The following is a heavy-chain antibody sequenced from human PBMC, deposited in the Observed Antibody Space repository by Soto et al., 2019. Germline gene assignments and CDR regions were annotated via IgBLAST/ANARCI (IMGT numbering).Heavy chain of an antibody. CDR1: GFTFDDYT. Sequence: EVQLVESGGVVVQPGGSLRLSCAASGFTFDDYTMHWVRQAPGKGLEWVSLISWDGGSTYYADSVKGRFTISRDNSKNSLYLQMNSLRTEDTALYYCAKDSGYSGYDGLDYWGQGTLVTVSS. V-gene: IGHV3-43*01. CDR2: ISWDGGST. CDR3: AKDSGYSGYDGLDY. D-gene: IGHD5-12*01. J-gene: IGHJ4*02.